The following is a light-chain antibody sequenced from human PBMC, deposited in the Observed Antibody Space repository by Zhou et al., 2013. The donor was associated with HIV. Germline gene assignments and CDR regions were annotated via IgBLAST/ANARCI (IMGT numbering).Light chain of an antibody. CDR3: QQSYTTPET. Sequence: DIQMTQSPSSLSASVGDRVTITCRASQSISNYLNWYQQKPGKAPKLLIYAASSLQSGVPSRFSGSGSGTEFTLTISSLQLEDFANYYCQQSYTTPETFGGGTKVE. CDR2: AAS. V-gene: IGKV1-39*01. J-gene: IGKJ4*01. CDR1: QSISNY.